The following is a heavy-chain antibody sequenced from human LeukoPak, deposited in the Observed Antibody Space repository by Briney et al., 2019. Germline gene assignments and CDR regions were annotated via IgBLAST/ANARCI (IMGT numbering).Heavy chain of an antibody. CDR2: ISSSSSYI. CDR1: GFTFSSYS. V-gene: IGHV3-21*01. Sequence: GGSLRLSCAASGFTFSSYSMNWVRQAPGKGLEWVSSISSSSSYIYYADSVKGRFTISRDNAKNSLYLQMNSLRAEDTAVYYCARDIPNWNYVRWFDPWGQGTPVTVSS. CDR3: ARDIPNWNYVRWFDP. J-gene: IGHJ5*02. D-gene: IGHD1-7*01.